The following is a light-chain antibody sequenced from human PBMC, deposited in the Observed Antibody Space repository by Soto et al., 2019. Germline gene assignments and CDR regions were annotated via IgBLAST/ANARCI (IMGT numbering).Light chain of an antibody. CDR1: QSISSW. CDR3: QQYQNYWT. J-gene: IGKJ1*01. Sequence: DIQMTPSPSTLSASIGDRVIITCRASQSISSWLAWYQAKPGKAPKLLIYKASNLGSGVPSRFSGSGSGTEFTLTISSLQPDDFATYYCQQYQNYWTFGQGTKVEI. CDR2: KAS. V-gene: IGKV1-5*03.